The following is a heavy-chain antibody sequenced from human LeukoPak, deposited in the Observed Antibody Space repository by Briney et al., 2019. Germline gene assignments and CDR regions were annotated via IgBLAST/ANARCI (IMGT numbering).Heavy chain of an antibody. V-gene: IGHV1-2*02. CDR1: GYTFTGYY. CDR3: AREDCSSTSCYGDEDWFDP. Sequence: ASVKVSCKASGYTFTGYYMHWVRQAPGQGLEWMGWINPNSGGTSYAQKFQGRVTMTRDTSISTAYMELSRLRSDDTAVYYCAREDCSSTSCYGDEDWFDPWGQGTLVTVSS. J-gene: IGHJ5*02. D-gene: IGHD2-2*01. CDR2: INPNSGGT.